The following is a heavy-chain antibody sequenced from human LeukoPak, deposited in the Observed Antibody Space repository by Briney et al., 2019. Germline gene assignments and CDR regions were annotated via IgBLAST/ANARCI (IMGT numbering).Heavy chain of an antibody. CDR3: AKDRGGSSQLGDAFDV. Sequence: GGSLRLSCAASGFDFDDFAMHWVRQAPGKGLEWISLVSWDGGSTYYSDSVKGRFTISRDNAKNSLYLQMNSLRTDDTALYYCAKDRGGSSQLGDAFDVWGQGTMVSVSS. V-gene: IGHV3-43D*03. CDR1: GFDFDDFA. D-gene: IGHD2-15*01. CDR2: VSWDGGST. J-gene: IGHJ3*01.